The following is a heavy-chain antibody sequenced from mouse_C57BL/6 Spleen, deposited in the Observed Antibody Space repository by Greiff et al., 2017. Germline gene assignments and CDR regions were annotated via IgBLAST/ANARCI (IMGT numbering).Heavy chain of an antibody. CDR1: GYTFTSYW. J-gene: IGHJ2*01. Sequence: VKLQESGAELVMPGASVKLSCKASGYTFTSYWMHWVKQRPGQGLEWIGEIDPSDSYTNYNQKFKGKSTLTVDKSSSTAYMQLSSLTSEDSAVYYCARGTVYYFDYWGQGTTLTVSS. CDR3: ARGTVYYFDY. D-gene: IGHD4-1*01. CDR2: IDPSDSYT. V-gene: IGHV1-69*01.